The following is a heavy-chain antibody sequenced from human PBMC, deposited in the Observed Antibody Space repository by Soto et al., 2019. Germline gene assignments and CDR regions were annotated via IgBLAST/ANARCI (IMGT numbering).Heavy chain of an antibody. Sequence: ASVKVSCKASGYTFTSYYMHWVRQAPGQGLEWMGIINPSGGSTSYAQKFQGRVTMTRDTSTSTVYMELSSLRSEDTAVYYCARERDSSGYYPLGAFDIWGQGTMVTVSS. CDR2: INPSGGST. J-gene: IGHJ3*02. CDR3: ARERDSSGYYPLGAFDI. V-gene: IGHV1-46*01. D-gene: IGHD3-22*01. CDR1: GYTFTSYY.